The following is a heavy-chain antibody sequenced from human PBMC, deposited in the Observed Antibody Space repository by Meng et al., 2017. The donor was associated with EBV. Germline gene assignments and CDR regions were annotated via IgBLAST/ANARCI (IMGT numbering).Heavy chain of an antibody. D-gene: IGHD3-22*01. CDR3: ARDRGGYYDSSGYYAE. CDR2: IYHSGST. CDR1: GGSISSSNW. J-gene: IGHJ4*02. Sequence: QVQLQESGPGLVKPSGTLSLTCAVSGGSISSSNWWSWVRQPPGQGLEWIGEIYHSGSTNYNPSLKSRVTISVDKSKNQFSLKLSSVTAADTAVYYCARDRGGYYDSSGYYAEWGQGTLGNVSS. V-gene: IGHV4-4*02.